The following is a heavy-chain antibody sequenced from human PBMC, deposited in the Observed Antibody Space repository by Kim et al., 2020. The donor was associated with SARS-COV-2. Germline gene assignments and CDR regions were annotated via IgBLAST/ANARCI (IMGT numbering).Heavy chain of an antibody. CDR1: GFTFSSYE. CDR3: ARVDVGIDY. Sequence: GGSLRLSCTASGFTFSSYEMIWVRQAPGKGLEWISYISTGATAIYYADSVKGRFTISRDNAKDSLYLQMHSLGAEDTAVYYCARVDVGIDYWGRGALVTVSS. D-gene: IGHD1-26*01. J-gene: IGHJ4*02. V-gene: IGHV3-48*03. CDR2: ISTGATAI.